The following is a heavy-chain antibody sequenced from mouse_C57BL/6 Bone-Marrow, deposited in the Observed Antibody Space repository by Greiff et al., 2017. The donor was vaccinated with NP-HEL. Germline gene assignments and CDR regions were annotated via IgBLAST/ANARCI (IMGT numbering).Heavy chain of an antibody. Sequence: EVQLVESGGGLVKPGGSLKLSCAASGFTSSSYAMSWVRQTPEKRLEWVATISDGGSYTYYPDNVKGRFTISRDNAKNNLYLQMSHLKSEDTAMYYCARGKGAYWGQGTLVTVSA. CDR1: GFTSSSYA. CDR3: ARGKGAY. CDR2: ISDGGSYT. J-gene: IGHJ3*01. V-gene: IGHV5-4*01.